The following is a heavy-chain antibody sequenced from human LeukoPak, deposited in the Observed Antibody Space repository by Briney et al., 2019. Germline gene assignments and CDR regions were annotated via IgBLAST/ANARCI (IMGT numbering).Heavy chain of an antibody. CDR1: GASISSSYW. CDR3: APSPCSGDSCYRFDF. J-gene: IGHJ4*02. CDR2: IHHSGST. Sequence: SGTLALTCAVSGASISSSYWWSWVRHPPGKGLEWIGEIHHSGSTKYNPSLKSRVTISVDKSKNQFSLKLSSVTAADTAVYYCAPSPCSGDSCYRFDFWGQGTQVTVSS. D-gene: IGHD2-15*01. V-gene: IGHV4-4*02.